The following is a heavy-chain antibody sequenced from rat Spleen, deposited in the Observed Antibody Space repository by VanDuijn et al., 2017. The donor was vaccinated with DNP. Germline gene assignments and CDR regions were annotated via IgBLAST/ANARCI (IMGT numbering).Heavy chain of an antibody. J-gene: IGHJ2*01. CDR3: ARSTIFDY. V-gene: IGHV5-7*01. CDR1: GFTFSDYN. D-gene: IGHD1-12*01. CDR2: ISYDGSST. Sequence: EVQLVESGGGLVQPGRSLKLSCAASGFTFSDYNMAWVRQAPKKGLEWVATISYDGSSTYYRDSVKVRFTISRDNAKSTLYLQMDSLRSEDTATYYCARSTIFDYWGQGVMVTVSS.